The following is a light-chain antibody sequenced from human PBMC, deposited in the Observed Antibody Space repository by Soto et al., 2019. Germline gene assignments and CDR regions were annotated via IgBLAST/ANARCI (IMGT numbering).Light chain of an antibody. CDR2: AAS. CDR3: QQSYSTPRFT. CDR1: QSISSY. V-gene: IGKV1-39*01. Sequence: DIQMTQSPSSLSASVGDRVTITCRASQSISSYLNWYQQKPGKAPKLLIYAASSLQSGVTSRFSGSDSGTDFTLTISSLQPEDFATYYCQQSYSTPRFTFGPGTKVDI. J-gene: IGKJ3*01.